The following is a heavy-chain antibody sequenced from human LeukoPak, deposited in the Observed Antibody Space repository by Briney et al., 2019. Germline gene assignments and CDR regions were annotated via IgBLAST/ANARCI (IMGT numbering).Heavy chain of an antibody. V-gene: IGHV3-9*01. CDR1: GFTFDDYA. D-gene: IGHD4-17*01. J-gene: IGHJ4*02. Sequence: PGGSLRLSCAASGFTFDDYAMHWVRQAPGKGLEWVSGISWNSYNIGYADSVKGRFTISRDNAKNSMYLQMYSLRAEDTALYYCTKGGMTTMTAFDFWGQGTLVTVSS. CDR3: TKGGMTTMTAFDF. CDR2: ISWNSYNI.